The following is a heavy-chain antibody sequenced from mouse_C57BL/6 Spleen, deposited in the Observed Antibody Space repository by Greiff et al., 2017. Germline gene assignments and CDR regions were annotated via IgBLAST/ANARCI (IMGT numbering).Heavy chain of an antibody. V-gene: IGHV1-64*01. CDR2: IHPNSGST. J-gene: IGHJ2*01. CDR3: ARARIYCDYDVGY. Sequence: QVQLQQPGAELVKPGASVKLSCKASGYTFTSYWMHWVKQRPGQGLEWIGMIHPNSGSTNYNEKFKSKATLTVDKSSSTAYMQLSSLTSEDSAVYYCARARIYCDYDVGYWGQGTTLTVSS. CDR1: GYTFTSYW. D-gene: IGHD2-4*01.